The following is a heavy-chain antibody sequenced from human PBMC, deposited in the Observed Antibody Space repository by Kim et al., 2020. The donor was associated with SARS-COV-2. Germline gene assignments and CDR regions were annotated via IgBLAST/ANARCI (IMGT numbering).Heavy chain of an antibody. CDR3: ARGIFNDYGIDY. J-gene: IGHJ4*02. V-gene: IGHV1-2*02. Sequence: ASVKVSCKASGYTFTAYHMHWVRQAPGQGLEWMGCINPNSCGTNYAQKFQGRVTLPRDTSISTASMELSTLRSDDTAVYYCARGIFNDYGIDYWGQGTLVTVSS. CDR1: GYTFTAYH. D-gene: IGHD4-17*01. CDR2: INPNSCGT.